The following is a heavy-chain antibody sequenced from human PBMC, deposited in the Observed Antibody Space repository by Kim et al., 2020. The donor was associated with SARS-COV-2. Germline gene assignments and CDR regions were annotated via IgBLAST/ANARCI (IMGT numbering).Heavy chain of an antibody. CDR1: GGSFSGYS. CDR2: INHSGST. J-gene: IGHJ4*02. CDR3: ARGKSEISMIVVVMTGASYFFDS. Sequence: SETLSLTCAVDGGSFSGYSWTWIRQAPGKGLEWIGEINHSGSTNYHPSLKSRLTISVDTSKNQFSLKLKSVTAADTAVYYCARGKSEISMIVVVMTGASYFFDSWGRGNLAT. D-gene: IGHD3-22*01. V-gene: IGHV4-34*01.